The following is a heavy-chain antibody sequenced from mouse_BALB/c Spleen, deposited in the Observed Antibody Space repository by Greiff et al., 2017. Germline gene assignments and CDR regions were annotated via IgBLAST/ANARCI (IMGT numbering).Heavy chain of an antibody. J-gene: IGHJ4*01. V-gene: IGHV1-26*01. Sequence: EVQLQQSGPELVKPGASVKMSCKASGYTFTDYYMKWVKQSPGKSLEWIGDINPNNGDTFYNQKFKGKATLTVDKSSSTAYMQLISLTSEDSAVYYCAHSYGYEDAMDDWGQGTSVTVSS. CDR1: GYTFTDYY. CDR2: INPNNGDT. CDR3: AHSYGYEDAMDD. D-gene: IGHD2-2*01.